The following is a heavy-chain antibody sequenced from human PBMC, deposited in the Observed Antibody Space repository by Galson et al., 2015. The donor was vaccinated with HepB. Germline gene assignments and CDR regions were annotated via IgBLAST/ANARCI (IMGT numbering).Heavy chain of an antibody. J-gene: IGHJ6*02. Sequence: SVKVSCKASGYSFHSYDVNWVRQAPGQGLEWMGWISPKTGNTTYARGFTGRFVFSWDTSISTAYLQISSLKSEDTAVYYCEASGTPYGGIRHYHGLDVWGHGTTVTVSS. CDR2: ISPKTGNT. V-gene: IGHV7-4-1*02. CDR1: GYSFHSYD. CDR3: EASGTPYGGIRHYHGLDV. D-gene: IGHD3-10*01.